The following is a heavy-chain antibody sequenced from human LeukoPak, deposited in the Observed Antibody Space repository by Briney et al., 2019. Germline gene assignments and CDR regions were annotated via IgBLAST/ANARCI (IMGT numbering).Heavy chain of an antibody. CDR2: IRSKAYGGIT. J-gene: IGHJ3*02. CDR1: GFTFGDYA. V-gene: IGHV3-49*04. CDR3: TAWGGYDTDAFDI. Sequence: SGGSLRLSCTASGFTFGDYAMSWVRQAPGKGLEWVGFIRSKAYGGITEYAASVKGRFTISRDDSKSIAYLQMNSLKTEDTAVYYCTAWGGYDTDAFDIWGQGTMVTVSS. D-gene: IGHD5-12*01.